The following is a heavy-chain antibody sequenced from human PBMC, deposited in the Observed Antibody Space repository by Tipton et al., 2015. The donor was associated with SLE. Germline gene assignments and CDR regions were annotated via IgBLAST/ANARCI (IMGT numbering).Heavy chain of an antibody. CDR2: IYYSGST. J-gene: IGHJ3*02. Sequence: GLVKPSETLSLTCTVSGGSISTYYWNWIRQPPGKGLEWIGYIYYSGSTNYNPSLKSRVTISLDTSKNQFSLKLSSVTAADTAVYYCARDSGLGTYDSSGYYSPDAFDIWGQGTMVTVSS. D-gene: IGHD3-22*01. CDR3: ARDSGLGTYDSSGYYSPDAFDI. CDR1: GGSISTYY. V-gene: IGHV4-59*01.